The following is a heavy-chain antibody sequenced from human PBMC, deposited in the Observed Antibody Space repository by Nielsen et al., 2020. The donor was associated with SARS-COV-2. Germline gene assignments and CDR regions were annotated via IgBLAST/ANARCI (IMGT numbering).Heavy chain of an antibody. CDR3: ARGDYGEYGWFDP. Sequence: GESLKISCAASGFTFSSYAMHWVRQAPGKGLEWVAVISYDGSNKYYADSVKGRFTISRDNSKNTLYLQMNSLRAEDTAVYYCARGDYGEYGWFDPWGQGTPVTVSS. CDR2: ISYDGSNK. D-gene: IGHD4-17*01. CDR1: GFTFSSYA. J-gene: IGHJ5*02. V-gene: IGHV3-30*04.